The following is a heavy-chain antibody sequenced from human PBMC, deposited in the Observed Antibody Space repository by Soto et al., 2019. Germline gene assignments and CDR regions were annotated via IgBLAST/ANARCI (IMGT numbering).Heavy chain of an antibody. J-gene: IGHJ4*02. Sequence: GGSLRLSCAASGFTFSSYSMNWFRQAPGKGLEWVSSISSSSSYIYYADSVKGRFTISRDNAKNSLYLQMNSLRAEDTAVYYCARVGVVVPAAILHYFDYWGQGTLVTVSS. CDR2: ISSSSSYI. V-gene: IGHV3-21*01. D-gene: IGHD2-2*02. CDR1: GFTFSSYS. CDR3: ARVGVVVPAAILHYFDY.